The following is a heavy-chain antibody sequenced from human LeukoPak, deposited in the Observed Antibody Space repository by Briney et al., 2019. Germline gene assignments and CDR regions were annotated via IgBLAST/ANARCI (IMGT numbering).Heavy chain of an antibody. V-gene: IGHV3-11*01. CDR2: INSSGNTV. J-gene: IGHJ4*02. Sequence: GGSLRLSCAATGFTFSDYYMSWIRQAPGKGLEWLSYINSSGNTVYHADSVKGRFTISRDNAKNSLYLQMNSLGAEDTAVYYCAKQSYISSWNNFDYWGQGTLVTVSS. CDR1: GFTFSDYY. D-gene: IGHD6-13*01. CDR3: AKQSYISSWNNFDY.